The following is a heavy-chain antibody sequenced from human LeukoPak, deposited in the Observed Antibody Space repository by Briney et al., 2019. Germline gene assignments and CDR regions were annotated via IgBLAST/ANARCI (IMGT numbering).Heavy chain of an antibody. V-gene: IGHV1-69*05. Sequence: GASVKVSFKASGGTFSSYAISWVRHAPGQGLERMGGIIPIFGTANYAQKFQGRVTITTDESTSTAYMELSSLRSEDTAVYYCARAYCSSTSCYDYYYMDVWGKGTTVTVSS. CDR1: GGTFSSYA. D-gene: IGHD2-2*01. CDR2: IIPIFGTA. CDR3: ARAYCSSTSCYDYYYMDV. J-gene: IGHJ6*03.